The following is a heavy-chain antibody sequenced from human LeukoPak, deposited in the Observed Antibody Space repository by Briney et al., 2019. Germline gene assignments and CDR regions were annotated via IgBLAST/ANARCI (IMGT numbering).Heavy chain of an antibody. Sequence: GGSLRLSCAASGFTFSSYWMSWVRQAPGKGLEWVAFIRYDGSNKYYADSVKGRFTISRDNSKNTLYLQMNSLRAEDTAVYYCAGYSSGWYPPDDYWGQGTLVTVSS. CDR3: AGYSSGWYPPDDY. D-gene: IGHD6-19*01. J-gene: IGHJ4*02. CDR1: GFTFSSYW. CDR2: IRYDGSNK. V-gene: IGHV3-30*02.